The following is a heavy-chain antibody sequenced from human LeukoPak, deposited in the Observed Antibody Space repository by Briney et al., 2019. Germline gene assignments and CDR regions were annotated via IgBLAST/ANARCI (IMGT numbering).Heavy chain of an antibody. Sequence: GDSLKISCKASGYIFSTSWIAWVRQMPGKGLELMGTIFPGDSDARYSPSFQGQVTFSVDKSISTAYLQWSSLKASDTAFYYCARRINNWFDPWGQGTLVTVSS. V-gene: IGHV5-51*01. CDR3: ARRINNWFDP. CDR2: IFPGDSDA. CDR1: GYIFSTSW. J-gene: IGHJ5*02.